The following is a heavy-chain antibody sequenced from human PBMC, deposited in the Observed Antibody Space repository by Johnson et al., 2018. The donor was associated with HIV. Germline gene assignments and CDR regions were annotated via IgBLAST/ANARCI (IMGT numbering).Heavy chain of an antibody. V-gene: IGHV3-30*04. CDR3: ARERHYYGSVRPRERQGDAFDI. D-gene: IGHD3-10*01. CDR1: GFTFSSYA. CDR2: ITYDGTNK. Sequence: QVQLVESGGGVVQPGRSLRLSCAASGFTFSSYAMHWVRQAPGKGLEWVAGITYDGTNKYYADSVKGRCTLYRVNSTNTLDLQMNSLRAEDTAVYFCARERHYYGSVRPRERQGDAFDIWGQGTMVTVSS. J-gene: IGHJ3*02.